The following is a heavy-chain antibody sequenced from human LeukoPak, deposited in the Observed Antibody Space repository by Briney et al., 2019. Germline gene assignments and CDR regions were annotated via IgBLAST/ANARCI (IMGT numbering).Heavy chain of an antibody. V-gene: IGHV4-34*01. Sequence: PSETLSLXCAVYGGSFSGYYWSWIRQPPGKGLEWIGEINHSGSTNYNPSLKSRVTISVDTSKNQFSLKLSSVTAADTAVYYCARLPLSEGYCSSASCPDYWGQGTLVTVSS. D-gene: IGHD2-2*01. CDR2: INHSGST. CDR1: GGSFSGYY. J-gene: IGHJ4*02. CDR3: ARLPLSEGYCSSASCPDY.